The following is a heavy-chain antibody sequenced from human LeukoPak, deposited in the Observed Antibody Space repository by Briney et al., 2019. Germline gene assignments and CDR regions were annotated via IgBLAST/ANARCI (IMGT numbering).Heavy chain of an antibody. J-gene: IGHJ4*02. CDR3: ARARGKYYEDFDY. CDR1: VGSISSSSYY. CDR2: IYYSGST. D-gene: IGHD1-26*01. Sequence: SETLSLTCAVPVGSISSSSYYWGWIRQPPGKGLQWLGSIYYSGSTYYNPSLKSRVTISVDTSKNHFSLKLSSVTAADTAIYYCARARGKYYEDFDYWGQGILVTVSS. V-gene: IGHV4-39*02.